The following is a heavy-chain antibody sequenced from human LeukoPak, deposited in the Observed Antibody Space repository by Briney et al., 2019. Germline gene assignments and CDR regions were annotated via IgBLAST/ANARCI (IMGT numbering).Heavy chain of an antibody. CDR3: ARYCSGGSCYLPLGFFDL. CDR2: ISGYNGDT. J-gene: IGHJ2*01. V-gene: IGHV1-18*01. D-gene: IGHD2-15*01. Sequence: ASVKVSCKGSGYIFTSYGISWVRQAPGQGLEWLGLISGYNGDTKYAQNLQGRVTMTTDTSTSTAYMELRSLRSDDTAVYYCARYCSGGSCYLPLGFFDLWGRGTLVTVSS. CDR1: GYIFTSYG.